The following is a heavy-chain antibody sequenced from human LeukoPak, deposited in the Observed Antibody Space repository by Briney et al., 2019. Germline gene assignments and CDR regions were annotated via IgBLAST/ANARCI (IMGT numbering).Heavy chain of an antibody. Sequence: GGSLRLSCAASGFTFSSYWMSWVRQAPGKGLEWVANIRQDGSDKNYVDSVEGRFTISRDNAKRSLYLQMNSLRAEDTAVYYCARDRNFQTDYWGQGTLVTVSS. D-gene: IGHD2/OR15-2a*01. J-gene: IGHJ4*02. CDR1: GFTFSSYW. CDR3: ARDRNFQTDY. V-gene: IGHV3-7*01. CDR2: IRQDGSDK.